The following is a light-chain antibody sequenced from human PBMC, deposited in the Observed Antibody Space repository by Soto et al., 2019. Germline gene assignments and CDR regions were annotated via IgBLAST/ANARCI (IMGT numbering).Light chain of an antibody. CDR1: QSFPSGQ. Sequence: EIVLTQSPGTLSLSPGESATLSCRASQSFPSGQLAWYQQKPGEAPRLLIYGASSRAPGIPDRFSASGSEIDFSLTIRGLEPEDFAVYYCQQYGRSSITFGQGTRLEI. CDR3: QQYGRSSIT. V-gene: IGKV3-20*01. J-gene: IGKJ5*01. CDR2: GAS.